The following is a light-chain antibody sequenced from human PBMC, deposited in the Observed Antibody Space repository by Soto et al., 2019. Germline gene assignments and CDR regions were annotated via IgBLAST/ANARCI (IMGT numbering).Light chain of an antibody. CDR2: GAS. J-gene: IGKJ4*01. CDR1: XSVSSSY. V-gene: IGKV3-20*01. CDR3: QQYGSSPLT. Sequence: EIVLTQSPGTLSLSPGERAXLSCXASXSVSSSYLAWYQQKPGQAPRLLIYGASSRATGIPDRFSGSGSGTDFTLTISRLEPEDFAVYYCQQYGSSPLTFGGGTKVDIK.